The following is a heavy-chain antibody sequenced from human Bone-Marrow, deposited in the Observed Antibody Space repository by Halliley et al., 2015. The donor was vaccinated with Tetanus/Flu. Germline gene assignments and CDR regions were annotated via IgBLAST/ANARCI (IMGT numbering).Heavy chain of an antibody. Sequence: LRLSCAVFGGSFRGSYWSWIRQPPGKGLEWIGEINHSGSTNYNPSLKGRVTISIDTSKNQFSLKLSSVSAADTAVYYCARGPASRLDYWGQGTLVTASS. CDR1: GGSFRGSY. CDR3: ARGPASRLDY. J-gene: IGHJ4*02. CDR2: INHSGST. V-gene: IGHV4-34*01.